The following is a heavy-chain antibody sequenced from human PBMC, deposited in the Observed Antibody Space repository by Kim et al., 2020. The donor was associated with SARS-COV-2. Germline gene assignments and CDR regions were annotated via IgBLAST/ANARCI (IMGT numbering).Heavy chain of an antibody. V-gene: IGHV3-21*01. D-gene: IGHD1-1*01. CDR3: AREGWNDGRGPYGMDV. J-gene: IGHJ6*02. Sequence: GGSLRLSCAASGFTFSSYSMNWVRQAPGKGLEWVSSISSSSSYIYYADSVKGRFTISRDNAKNSLYLQMNSLRAEDTAVYYCAREGWNDGRGPYGMDVWGQGTTVTVSS. CDR2: ISSSSSYI. CDR1: GFTFSSYS.